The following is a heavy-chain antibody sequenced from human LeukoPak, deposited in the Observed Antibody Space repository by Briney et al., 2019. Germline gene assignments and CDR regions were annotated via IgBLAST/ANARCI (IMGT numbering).Heavy chain of an antibody. Sequence: ASVKVSCKASGYTFTGYYMHWVRQAPGQGLEWMGRINPNTGGTNYAQKFQGRVTMTRDTSISTAYMELSKLRSDDTAVHDCEPGGSSYRFGEYPYYFDYWGQGTLVTVSS. CDR3: EPGGSSYRFGEYPYYFDY. D-gene: IGHD3-10*01. CDR1: GYTFTGYY. CDR2: INPNTGGT. V-gene: IGHV1-2*06. J-gene: IGHJ4*02.